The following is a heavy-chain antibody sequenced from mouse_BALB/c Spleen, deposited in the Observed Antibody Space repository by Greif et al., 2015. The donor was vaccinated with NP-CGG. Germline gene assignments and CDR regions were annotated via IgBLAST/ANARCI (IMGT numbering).Heavy chain of an antibody. Sequence: EVQRVESGGGLVQPGGSRKLSCAASGFTFSTFGMHWVRQAPEKGLEWVAYISSDSTTIYYADTVKGRFTISRDNPKNPLFLQMTSLRSEDTAMYYCARSKYYDGGWFAYWGQGTLVTVSA. J-gene: IGHJ3*01. CDR1: GFTFSTFG. CDR2: ISSDSTTI. D-gene: IGHD2-3*01. V-gene: IGHV5-17*02. CDR3: ARSKYYDGGWFAY.